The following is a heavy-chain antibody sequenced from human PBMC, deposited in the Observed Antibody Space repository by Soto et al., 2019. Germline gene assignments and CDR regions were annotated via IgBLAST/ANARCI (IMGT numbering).Heavy chain of an antibody. J-gene: IGHJ4*02. V-gene: IGHV4-39*01. Sequence: PSETLSLTCNVSGGSIDRSNYYWDWLRQPPGKGLEWIGTTYYNGNAYYNPSLRSRVSMSVDTSKNQFSLKLISVTAAYTAVYYCARHFVAVVIKGWGYWGQGKLVTVS. CDR2: TYYNGNA. CDR1: GGSIDRSNYY. D-gene: IGHD3-10*01. CDR3: ARHFVAVVIKGWGY.